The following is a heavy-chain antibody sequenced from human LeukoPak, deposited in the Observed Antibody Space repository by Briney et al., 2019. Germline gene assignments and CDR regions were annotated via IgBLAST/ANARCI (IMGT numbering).Heavy chain of an antibody. J-gene: IGHJ4*02. CDR2: ISYSGST. V-gene: IGHV4-59*01. CDR3: ARVGRGDHTWGSYYFDH. CDR1: GDSISSYH. Sequence: SETLSLTCTVSGDSISSYHWSWIRQSPGKGLEWIGYISYSGSTNYNPSLKSRVTISVHTSKNQFSLQLSSVTAADTAVYYCARVGRGDHTWGSYYFDHWGQGTLVTVSS. D-gene: IGHD3-16*01.